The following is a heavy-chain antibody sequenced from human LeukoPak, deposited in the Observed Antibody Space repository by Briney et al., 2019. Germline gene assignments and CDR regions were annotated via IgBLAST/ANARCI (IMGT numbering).Heavy chain of an antibody. CDR1: GFTFSSYS. V-gene: IGHV3-21*01. J-gene: IGHJ6*02. D-gene: IGHD2-2*01. CDR2: ISSSSCYI. Sequence: GGSLSLSCAASGFTFSSYSMNWVRQAPGKGLEWVSSISSSSCYIYYADSVKGRFTISRDNAKNSLYLQMNSQRAEDTAVYYCARYCSSTSCSLYYYYGMDVWGQGTTVTVSS. CDR3: ARYCSSTSCSLYYYYGMDV.